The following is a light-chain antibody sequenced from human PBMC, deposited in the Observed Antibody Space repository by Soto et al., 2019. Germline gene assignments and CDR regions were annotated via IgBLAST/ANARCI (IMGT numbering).Light chain of an antibody. CDR1: QSVSSSY. J-gene: IGKJ4*01. CDR2: GAS. V-gene: IGKV3-20*01. Sequence: EILLTQSPGTLSLSPGERATLSCRAGQSVSSSYLAWYQQKPGQAPRLLIYGASSRATGIPDRFSGSGSGTDFTLTISRLEPEDFAVYYCQQYGSSPPVTFGGGTKVDSK. CDR3: QQYGSSPPVT.